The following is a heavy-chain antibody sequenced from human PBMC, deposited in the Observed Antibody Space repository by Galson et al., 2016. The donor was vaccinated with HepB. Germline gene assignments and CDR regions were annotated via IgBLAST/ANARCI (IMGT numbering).Heavy chain of an antibody. V-gene: IGHV3-7*03. CDR3: VRDDCDGGSCYLFDY. Sequence: SLRLSCAASGFTFSTSWMSWVRQVPGKGLEWVANIEKDGGQKSYVDSVKGRFTISRDNTKNSVYLQMNSLRAEDTALYYCVRDDCDGGSCYLFDYWGQGVLVTVSS. J-gene: IGHJ4*02. CDR1: GFTFSTSW. D-gene: IGHD2-15*01. CDR2: IEKDGGQK.